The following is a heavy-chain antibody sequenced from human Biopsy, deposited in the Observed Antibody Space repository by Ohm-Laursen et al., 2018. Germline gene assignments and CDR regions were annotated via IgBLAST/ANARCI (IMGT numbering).Heavy chain of an antibody. J-gene: IGHJ3*02. CDR3: AAFPFSGGPAFDI. D-gene: IGHD2/OR15-2a*01. CDR2: TYYRGTS. CDR1: GGSVGDYF. Sequence: GTLSLTCSVSGGSVGDYFLSWIRLVPGKRPEWIGYTYYRGTSENDPSLRSRVTTSVDISRNQFFLNMKSVTGADTAVYYCAAFPFSGGPAFDIWGQGTTVIVSS. V-gene: IGHV4-59*02.